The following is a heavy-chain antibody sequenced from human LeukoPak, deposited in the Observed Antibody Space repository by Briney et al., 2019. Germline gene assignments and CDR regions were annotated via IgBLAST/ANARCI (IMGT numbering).Heavy chain of an antibody. J-gene: IGHJ4*02. Sequence: PSETLSLTCTVSGGSIGSYYWSWIRQPPGKGLEWIGYIYYSGSTNYNPSLKSRVTISVDTSKNQFSLKLSSVTAADTAVYYCARRGPYGVASYFDYWGQGTLVTVSS. CDR3: ARRGPYGVASYFDY. CDR2: IYYSGST. D-gene: IGHD3-3*01. CDR1: GGSIGSYY. V-gene: IGHV4-59*08.